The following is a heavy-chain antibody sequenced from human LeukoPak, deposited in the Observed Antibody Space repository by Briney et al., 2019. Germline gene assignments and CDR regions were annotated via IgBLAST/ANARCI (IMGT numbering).Heavy chain of an antibody. J-gene: IGHJ2*01. CDR2: IYYSGST. V-gene: IGHV4-59*13. D-gene: IGHD2-21*02. Sequence: SETLSLTCTVSGGSISSYYWSWIRQPPGKGLELIGYIYYSGSTNYNPSLKSRVTISVDTSKNQFSLKLSSATAADTVLYYCGHLGDYYRSGDRCFDLWGHGNLVTVSS. CDR1: GGSISSYY. CDR3: GHLGDYYRSGDRCFDL.